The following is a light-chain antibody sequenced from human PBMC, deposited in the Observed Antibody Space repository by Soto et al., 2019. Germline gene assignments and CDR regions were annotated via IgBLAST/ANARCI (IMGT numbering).Light chain of an antibody. CDR1: RSVGSN. CDR3: QQYRGWPRT. V-gene: IGKV3-15*01. J-gene: IGKJ1*01. Sequence: EIVMTQSPATLSVSPGERVTLSCRASRSVGSNLAWYQQKPGQAPRLLIYDASTRATGLPARFSGSGSGTDFTLTISNLQSEDFAVYYCQQYRGWPRTFGQGTKVEIK. CDR2: DAS.